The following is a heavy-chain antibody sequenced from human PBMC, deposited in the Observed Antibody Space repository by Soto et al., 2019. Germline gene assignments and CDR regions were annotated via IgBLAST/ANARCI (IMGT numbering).Heavy chain of an antibody. CDR1: GFTFSDYC. Sequence: GGSLRLSCAASGFTFSDYCMSWIRQAPGKGLEWVSYISSSGSNIYHADSVKGRFTISRDNAKNSLYLQMNSLRAEDTAVYYCAREIGYSYGPFEYWGQGTLVTLSS. CDR2: ISSSGSNI. V-gene: IGHV3-11*01. J-gene: IGHJ4*02. CDR3: AREIGYSYGPFEY. D-gene: IGHD5-18*01.